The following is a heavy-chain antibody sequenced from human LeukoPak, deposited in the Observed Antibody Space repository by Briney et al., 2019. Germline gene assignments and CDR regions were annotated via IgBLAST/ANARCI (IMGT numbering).Heavy chain of an antibody. D-gene: IGHD6-19*01. Sequence: ASVKVSCKASGYTFTSYGISWARQAPGQGLEWMGRISAYNGNTNYAQKLQGRVTMTTDTSTSTAYTELRSLRSDDTAVYYCARDGGSGWSINYYYGMDVWGQGTTVTVSS. V-gene: IGHV1-18*01. J-gene: IGHJ6*02. CDR1: GYTFTSYG. CDR3: ARDGGSGWSINYYYGMDV. CDR2: ISAYNGNT.